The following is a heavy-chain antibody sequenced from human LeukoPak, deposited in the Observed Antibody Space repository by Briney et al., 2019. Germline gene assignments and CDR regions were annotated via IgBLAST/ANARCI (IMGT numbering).Heavy chain of an antibody. D-gene: IGHD2-21*02. J-gene: IGHJ4*02. CDR2: ISSSSSYI. CDR1: GFTFSSYS. Sequence: GGSLRLSCAASGFTFSSYSMNWVRQAPGKGLEWVSSISSSSSYIYYADSVKGRFTISRDNARNSLYLQMDSLKVEDTAVYYCARTRSCGGGFYPWDFHYWGQGTPVTVSS. V-gene: IGHV3-21*01. CDR3: ARTRSCGGGFYPWDFHY.